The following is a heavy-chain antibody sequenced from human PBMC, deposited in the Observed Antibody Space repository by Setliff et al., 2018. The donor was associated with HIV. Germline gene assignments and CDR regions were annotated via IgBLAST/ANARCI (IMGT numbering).Heavy chain of an antibody. CDR2: ISSSSRYI. CDR3: ARRGNYLGDAFGI. D-gene: IGHD3-10*01. V-gene: IGHV3-21*01. J-gene: IGHJ3*02. CDR1: GFTFSNYR. Sequence: GGSLRLSCGASGFTFSNYRMNWVRQAPGKGLEWVSFISSSSRYIYYADSVKGRFTISRDNAKNSLYLQMSSLRAEDTAVYYCARRGNYLGDAFGIWGPGAMVTVSS.